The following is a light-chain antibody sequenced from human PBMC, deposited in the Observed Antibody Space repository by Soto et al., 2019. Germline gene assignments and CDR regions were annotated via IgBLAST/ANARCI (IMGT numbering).Light chain of an antibody. Sequence: EIVMTQSPATLSVSPGERATLSCRASQSVSSNLVWYQQKPGQAPRLLIYGASTRATGIPARFSGSGSGTEFTLTISSLQSEDFVVYYCQHYNNWLTFGGGTKVEIK. CDR3: QHYNNWLT. CDR2: GAS. CDR1: QSVSSN. V-gene: IGKV3-15*01. J-gene: IGKJ4*01.